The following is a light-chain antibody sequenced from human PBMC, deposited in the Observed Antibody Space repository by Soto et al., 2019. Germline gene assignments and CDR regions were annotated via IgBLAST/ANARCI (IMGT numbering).Light chain of an antibody. V-gene: IGKV3D-20*02. Sequence: TQSPGTLSLSPWERATISCRARQSVSSSYVAWYQQKPGQAPRLLIYGASNRATGIPARFSGSGSGTDFTLTIRSLETEDFALYYCQQRSNWPRTTFGRGTRLELK. CDR3: QQRSNWPRTT. CDR1: QSVSSSY. J-gene: IGKJ5*01. CDR2: GAS.